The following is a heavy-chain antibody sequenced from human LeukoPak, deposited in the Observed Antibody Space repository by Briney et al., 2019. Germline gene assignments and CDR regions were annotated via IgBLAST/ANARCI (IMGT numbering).Heavy chain of an antibody. CDR2: INHSGST. CDR3: ARGRAKRAFDI. Sequence: SETLSLTCTVSGGSISSYYWSWIRQPPGKGLEWIGEINHSGSTNYNPSLKSRVTISVDTSKNQFSLKLSSVTAADTAVYYCARGRAKRAFDIWGQGTMVTVSS. CDR1: GGSISSYY. J-gene: IGHJ3*02. V-gene: IGHV4-34*01.